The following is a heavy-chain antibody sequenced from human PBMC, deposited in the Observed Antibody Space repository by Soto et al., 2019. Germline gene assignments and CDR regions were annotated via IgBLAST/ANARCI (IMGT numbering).Heavy chain of an antibody. CDR3: AKDTGYDIWTGYYTHYYYGMDV. D-gene: IGHD3-9*01. CDR2: ISGSGGST. V-gene: IGHV3-23*01. CDR1: GFTFSSYA. J-gene: IGHJ6*02. Sequence: GGSLRLSCAASGFTFSSYAMSWVRQAPGKGLEWVSAISGSGGSTYYADSVKGRFTISRDNSKNTLYLQMNSLRAEDTAVYYCAKDTGYDIWTGYYTHYYYGMDVWGQGTTVTVSS.